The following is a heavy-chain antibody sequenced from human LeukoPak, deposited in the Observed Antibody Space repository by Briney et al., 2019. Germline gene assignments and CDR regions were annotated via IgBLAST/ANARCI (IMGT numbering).Heavy chain of an antibody. V-gene: IGHV4-38-2*02. D-gene: IGHD3-22*01. J-gene: IGHJ5*02. CDR2: IYHSGST. Sequence: SETLSLTCTVSGYSISSGYYWGWIRQPPGKGLEWIGSIYHSGSTYYNPSLKSRVTMSVDTSKNQFSLKPSSVTAADTAVYYCARYDSEEFDPWGQGTLVTVSS. CDR1: GYSISSGYY. CDR3: ARYDSEEFDP.